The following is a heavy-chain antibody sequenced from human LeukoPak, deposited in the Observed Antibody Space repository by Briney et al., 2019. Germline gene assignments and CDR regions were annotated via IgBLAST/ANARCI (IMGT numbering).Heavy chain of an antibody. CDR2: IWYGGSNI. Sequence: GRSLTLSCAASGFTSSSYGMHWLRQARGKGREGVAVIWYGGSNIYYAHSVKGRYTISRDNSKNTLYLQMNSLRAEDTAVYYCAKDSLDSSGRYYFDYWGQGTLVTVSS. J-gene: IGHJ4*02. CDR1: GFTSSSYG. D-gene: IGHD6-19*01. V-gene: IGHV3-33*06. CDR3: AKDSLDSSGRYYFDY.